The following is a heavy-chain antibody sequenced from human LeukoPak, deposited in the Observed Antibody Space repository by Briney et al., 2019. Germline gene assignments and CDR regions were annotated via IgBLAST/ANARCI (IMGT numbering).Heavy chain of an antibody. D-gene: IGHD3-22*01. CDR3: ARGRRVVVHGWFDP. V-gene: IGHV1-69*13. J-gene: IGHJ5*02. CDR2: IIPIFGTA. CDR1: GGTFSSYA. Sequence: SVKVSCKASGGTFSSYAISLVRQAPGQGLEWMGGIIPIFGTANYAQKFQGRVTITADESTSTAYMELSSLRSEDTAVYYCARGRRVVVHGWFDPWGQGTLVTVSS.